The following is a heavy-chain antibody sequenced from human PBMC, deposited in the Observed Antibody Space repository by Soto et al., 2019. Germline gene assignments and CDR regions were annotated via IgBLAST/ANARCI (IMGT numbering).Heavy chain of an antibody. J-gene: IGHJ4*02. Sequence: SETLSLTCTVSGGSISSYYWSWIRQPPGKGLELIGYIYYSGSTNYNPSLKSRVTISVDTSKNQFSLKLSSVTAADTAVYYCARLGSSKPALDYWGQGTLVTVSS. CDR1: GGSISSYY. D-gene: IGHD6-6*01. CDR2: IYYSGST. V-gene: IGHV4-59*01. CDR3: ARLGSSKPALDY.